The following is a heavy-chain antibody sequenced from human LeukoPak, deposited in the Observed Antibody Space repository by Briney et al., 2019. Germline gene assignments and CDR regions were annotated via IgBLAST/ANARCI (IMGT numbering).Heavy chain of an antibody. CDR3: ARGRVILAAALDY. V-gene: IGHV3-21*01. Sequence: GGSLRLSCAASGFTFSSYSMNWVRQAPGKGLEWVSSISSSSSYIYYADSVKGRFTISRDNAKNSLYLQMNSLRAEDTAVYYCARGRVILAAALDYWGQGTLVTVSS. D-gene: IGHD6-13*01. CDR2: ISSSSSYI. CDR1: GFTFSSYS. J-gene: IGHJ4*02.